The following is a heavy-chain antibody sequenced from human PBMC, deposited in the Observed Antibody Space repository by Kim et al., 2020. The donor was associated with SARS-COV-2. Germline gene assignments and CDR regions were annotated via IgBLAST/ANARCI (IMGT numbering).Heavy chain of an antibody. CDR1: GYTLSELS. V-gene: IGHV1-24*01. Sequence: ASVKVSCKVSGYTLSELSMHWVRQAPGKGLEWMGRFDPEDGETIYAQKFQGRVTMTEDTSTDTAYMELSSLRSDDSAVYYCATGYSNFWSDHYTNYYGMDVWGQGTTVTVSS. J-gene: IGHJ6*02. D-gene: IGHD3-3*01. CDR2: FDPEDGET. CDR3: ATGYSNFWSDHYTNYYGMDV.